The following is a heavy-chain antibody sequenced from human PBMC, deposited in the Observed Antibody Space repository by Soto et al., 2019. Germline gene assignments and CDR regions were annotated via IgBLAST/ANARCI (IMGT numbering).Heavy chain of an antibody. J-gene: IGHJ3*02. CDR2: ISGSGGST. Sequence: GGSLRLSCAASGFTFSSYAMSWVRQAPGKGLEWVSAISGSGGSTYYADSVKGRFTISRDNSKNTLYLQMNSLRAEDTAVYYCAKVQVLRYFDWFPGAFDIWGQGTMVTVSS. D-gene: IGHD3-9*01. CDR1: GFTFSSYA. V-gene: IGHV3-23*01. CDR3: AKVQVLRYFDWFPGAFDI.